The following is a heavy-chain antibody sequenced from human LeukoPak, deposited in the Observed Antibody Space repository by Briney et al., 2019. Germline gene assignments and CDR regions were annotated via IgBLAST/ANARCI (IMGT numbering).Heavy chain of an antibody. CDR1: GGSISSGDYY. CDR3: ARQRLSHFGSGGYYDRPFDI. J-gene: IGHJ3*02. D-gene: IGHD3-22*01. V-gene: IGHV4-30-4*01. CDR2: IYYSGST. Sequence: PSQTLSLTCTVSGGSISSGDYYWRWIRQPPGKGLEWIGYIYYSGSTYSNPSLKSRVTISVDTSKNQFSLKLNSVTAADTAVYYCARQRLSHFGSGGYYDRPFDIWGQGTMVTVSS.